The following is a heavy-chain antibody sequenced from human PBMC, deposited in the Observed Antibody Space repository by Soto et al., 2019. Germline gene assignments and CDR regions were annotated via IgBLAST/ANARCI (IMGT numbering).Heavy chain of an antibody. Sequence: ASVKVSCKASGYTFTSYGISWVRQAPGQGLEWMGWISAYNGNTNYAQKLQGRVTMTTDTSTSTAYMEPRSLRSDDTAVYYCARGSYIVVVPAASHYYYYGMDVWGQGTTVTVS. CDR3: ARGSYIVVVPAASHYYYYGMDV. V-gene: IGHV1-18*04. D-gene: IGHD2-2*01. J-gene: IGHJ6*02. CDR2: ISAYNGNT. CDR1: GYTFTSYG.